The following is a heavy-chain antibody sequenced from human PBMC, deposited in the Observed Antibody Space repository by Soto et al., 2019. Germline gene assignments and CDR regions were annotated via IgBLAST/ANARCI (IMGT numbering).Heavy chain of an antibody. D-gene: IGHD4-17*01. Sequence: QVQLVQSGAEVKKPGASVKVSCKASGYTFTSYGISWVRQAPGQGLEWMGWISAYNGNTNYAQKLQGRVTMTTDTTTSTAYMELRSLRSDDTAVYYCARAAYGGNFRVSGFDYWGQGTLVTFSS. CDR1: GYTFTSYG. V-gene: IGHV1-18*04. CDR3: ARAAYGGNFRVSGFDY. J-gene: IGHJ4*02. CDR2: ISAYNGNT.